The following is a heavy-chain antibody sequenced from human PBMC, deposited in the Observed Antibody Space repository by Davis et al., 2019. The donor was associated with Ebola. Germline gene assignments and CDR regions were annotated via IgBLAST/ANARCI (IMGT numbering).Heavy chain of an antibody. CDR2: ISGSGGST. V-gene: IGHV3-23*01. D-gene: IGHD6-19*01. CDR3: AKEWVAVAGTGWFDP. J-gene: IGHJ5*02. Sequence: GESLKISCAASGFTFSSYAMSWVRQAPGKGLEWVSAISGSGGSTYYADSVKGRFTISRDNSKNTLYLQMNSLRAEDTAVYYCAKEWVAVAGTGWFDPWGQGTLVTVSS. CDR1: GFTFSSYA.